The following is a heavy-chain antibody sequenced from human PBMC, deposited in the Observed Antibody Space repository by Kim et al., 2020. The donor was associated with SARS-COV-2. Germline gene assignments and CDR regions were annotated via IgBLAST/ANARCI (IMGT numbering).Heavy chain of an antibody. J-gene: IGHJ4*02. V-gene: IGHV4-39*01. CDR2: IYYSGST. CDR3: ARKGRITMVRGVRTAFDY. D-gene: IGHD3-10*01. Sequence: SETLSLTCTVSGGSISSSSYYWGWIRQPPGKGLEWIGSIYYSGSTYYNPSLKSRVTISVDTSKNQFSLKLSSVTAADTAVYYCARKGRITMVRGVRTAFDYWGQGTLVTVSS. CDR1: GGSISSSSYY.